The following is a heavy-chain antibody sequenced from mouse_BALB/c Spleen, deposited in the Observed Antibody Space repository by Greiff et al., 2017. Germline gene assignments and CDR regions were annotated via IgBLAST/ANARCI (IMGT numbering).Heavy chain of an antibody. CDR2: IDPETGGT. V-gene: IGHV1-15*01. J-gene: IGHJ3*01. CDR3: TREGLWPAWFAY. D-gene: IGHD1-1*02. Sequence: VQLQQSGAELVRPGASVTLSCKASGYTFTDYEMHWVKQTPVHGLEWIGAIDPETGGTAYNQKFKGKATLTADKSSSTAYMELRSLTSEDSAVYYCTREGLWPAWFAYWGQGTLVTVSA. CDR1: GYTFTDYE.